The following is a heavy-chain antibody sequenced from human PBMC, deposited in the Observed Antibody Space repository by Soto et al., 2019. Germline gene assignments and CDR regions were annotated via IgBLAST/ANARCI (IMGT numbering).Heavy chain of an antibody. CDR3: ARVIYGGWSTIKDYYYYAMDV. D-gene: IGHD5-12*01. Sequence: AGGSLRLSCAASGFSFSTYDMNWVRQAPGKGLEWISYISGGSSRIFYADSVKGRFTISRDNAKNSLYLQMNSLRDEDTGVYCCARVIYGGWSTIKDYYYYAMDVWGQGTTVTVSS. CDR1: GFSFSTYD. V-gene: IGHV3-48*02. CDR2: ISGGSSRI. J-gene: IGHJ6*02.